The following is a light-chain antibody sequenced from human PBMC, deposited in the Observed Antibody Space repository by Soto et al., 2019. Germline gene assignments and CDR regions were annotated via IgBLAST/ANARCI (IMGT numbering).Light chain of an antibody. CDR3: STWDDSVVKGSIL. CDR1: SSNIGAGYD. CDR2: ADN. J-gene: IGLJ3*02. V-gene: IGLV1-40*01. Sequence: QSVLTQTPSVSGAPGQKITMSCTGSSSNIGAGYDVHWYQQVPGAAPRLLIYADNNRPSGVPDRFSGSRSGNTASLVISGLQSEDEAAYFCSTWDDSVVKGSILFGGGTKLTVL.